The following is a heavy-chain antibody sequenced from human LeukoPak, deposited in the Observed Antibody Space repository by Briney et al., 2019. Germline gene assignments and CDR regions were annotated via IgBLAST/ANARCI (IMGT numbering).Heavy chain of an antibody. J-gene: IGHJ1*01. CDR1: GFTFSTFA. V-gene: IGHV3-23*01. D-gene: IGHD3-10*01. Sequence: GGSLRLSCEASGFTFSTFAMIWVRQPPGKGLEWVSSIFPSGGEIHYADSVKGRFTISRDNSKNTLYPQMNSLRAEDTAVYYCAKGGLLLWFGELLPPNEYFQHWGQGTLVTVSS. CDR2: IFPSGGEI. CDR3: AKGGLLLWFGELLPPNEYFQH.